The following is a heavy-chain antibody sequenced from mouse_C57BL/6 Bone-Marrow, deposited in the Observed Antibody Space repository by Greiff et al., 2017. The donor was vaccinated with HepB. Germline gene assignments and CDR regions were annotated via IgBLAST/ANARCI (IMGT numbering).Heavy chain of an antibody. CDR2: IYPRSGNT. CDR1: GYTFTSYG. CDR3: ARKCYYYGSSYVFAY. D-gene: IGHD1-1*01. Sequence: QVQLQQSGAELARPGASVKLSCKASGYTFTSYGISWVKQRTGQGLEWIGEIYPRSGNTYYNEKFKGKATLTADKSSSTAYMELRSLTSEDSVVYFCARKCYYYGSSYVFAYWGQGTLVTVSA. V-gene: IGHV1-81*01. J-gene: IGHJ3*01.